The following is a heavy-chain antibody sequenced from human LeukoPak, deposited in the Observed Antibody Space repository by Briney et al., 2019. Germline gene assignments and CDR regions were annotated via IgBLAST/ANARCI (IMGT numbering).Heavy chain of an antibody. V-gene: IGHV1-2*02. CDR3: ARVSVQYYYGSGSYYNVYFDY. Sequence: ASVKVSCKASVYTFTGYYMHWVRQAPGQGLEWMGWINPNSGGTNYAQKFQGRVTMTRDTSISTAYMELSRLRSDDTAVYYCARVSVQYYYGSGSYYNVYFDYWGQGTLVTVSS. CDR2: INPNSGGT. CDR1: VYTFTGYY. D-gene: IGHD3-10*01. J-gene: IGHJ4*02.